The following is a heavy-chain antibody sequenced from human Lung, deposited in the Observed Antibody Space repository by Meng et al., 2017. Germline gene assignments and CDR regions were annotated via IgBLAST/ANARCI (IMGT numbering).Heavy chain of an antibody. D-gene: IGHD3-10*01. J-gene: IGHJ5*02. CDR2: RYHSGST. Sequence: EAGRVLGEVSGTLSLSCGGAGGSMSSGNWWSCVRQPPRKGLVWIGERYHSGSTNYDPSLKSRVTISVDKSKNQFSLKLSSVTAADTAVYYCARGSITMVRGVSVFDPWGQGTLVTVSS. CDR1: GGSMSSGNW. V-gene: IGHV4-4*02. CDR3: ARGSITMVRGVSVFDP.